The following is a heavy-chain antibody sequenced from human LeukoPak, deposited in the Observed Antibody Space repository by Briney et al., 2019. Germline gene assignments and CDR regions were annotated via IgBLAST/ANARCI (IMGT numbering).Heavy chain of an antibody. CDR1: GGSISSGGYS. CDR2: IYQSGST. J-gene: IGHJ3*02. CDR3: ASLIVGATTRDAFDI. V-gene: IGHV4-30-2*03. Sequence: PSQTLSLTCAVSGGSISSGGYSWSWIRQPPGKGLEWIGHIYQSGSTYYNPSLKSRLTISVDTSKNQFSLKLSSVTAADTAVYYCASLIVGATTRDAFDIWGQGTMVTVSS. D-gene: IGHD1-26*01.